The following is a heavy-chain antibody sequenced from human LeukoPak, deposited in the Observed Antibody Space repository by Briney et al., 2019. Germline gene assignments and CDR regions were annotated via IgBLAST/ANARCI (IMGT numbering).Heavy chain of an antibody. Sequence: PGGSLRLSCAASGFTFSSYAMSWVRQAPGKGLEWVSAISGSGGSTYYADYVKGRFTISRDNSQNTLYLQMNSLRAEDTAVYYCAKDASRYYYDSSGLFDYWGQGTLVTVSS. V-gene: IGHV3-23*01. D-gene: IGHD3-22*01. CDR1: GFTFSSYA. CDR3: AKDASRYYYDSSGLFDY. CDR2: ISGSGGST. J-gene: IGHJ4*02.